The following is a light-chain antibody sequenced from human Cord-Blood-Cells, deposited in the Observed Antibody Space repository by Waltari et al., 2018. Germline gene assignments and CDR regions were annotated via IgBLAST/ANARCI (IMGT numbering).Light chain of an antibody. CDR3: AAWDDSLNGRV. Sequence: QSVLTQPPSASGTPGQRVTISCSGSSSNIGRKPVTRYQHLPGTAPKLLIYSNNQRPSGVPDRFSGSKSGTSASLAISGLQSEDEADYYCAAWDDSLNGRVFGGGTKLTVL. V-gene: IGLV1-44*01. CDR2: SNN. J-gene: IGLJ3*02. CDR1: SSNIGRKP.